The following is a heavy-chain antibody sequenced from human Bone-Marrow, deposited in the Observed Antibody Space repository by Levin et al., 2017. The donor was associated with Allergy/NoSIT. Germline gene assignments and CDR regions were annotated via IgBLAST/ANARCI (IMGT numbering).Heavy chain of an antibody. CDR1: GFSLSDSGMC. J-gene: IGHJ4*02. CDR2: IDWEDNK. CDR3: ARSSSGWPRYFDY. Sequence: KVSGPTLVKPTQTLTLTCSFSGFSLSDSGMCVSWVRQPPGKTMEWLALIDWEDNKKYKSSLKPRLTISKDTSKDQVVLSMTTMDPVDTATYYCARSSSGWPRYFDYWGRGTVVTVSS. V-gene: IGHV2-70*12. D-gene: IGHD6-19*01.